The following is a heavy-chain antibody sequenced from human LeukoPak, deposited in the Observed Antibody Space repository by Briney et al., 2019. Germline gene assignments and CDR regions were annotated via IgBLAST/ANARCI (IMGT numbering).Heavy chain of an antibody. CDR1: GNTLTELS. CDR2: VDPRDGET. D-gene: IGHD4-17*01. J-gene: IGHJ6*02. Sequence: ASVKVSCKVSGNTLTELSMHWVRQAPGKGLEWMGGVDPRDGETFYAQKFQGRVTMTEDTSTDTAYMEVSSLRSEDTAIYYCATFIPRPNEYGHYLYYYYGMDVWGQGTTVTVSS. CDR3: ATFIPRPNEYGHYLYYYYGMDV. V-gene: IGHV1-24*01.